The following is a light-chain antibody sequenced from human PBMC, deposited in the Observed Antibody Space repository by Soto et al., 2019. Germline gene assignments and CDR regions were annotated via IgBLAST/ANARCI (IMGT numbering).Light chain of an antibody. CDR1: SSDVGGYNY. CDR2: DVT. Sequence: QSVLTQPASVSGSPGQSITISCTGTSSDVGGYNYVSWYQQHPGKAPKLMSCDVTNRPSGVSRLFAGAKSGKAASLPISALQAEVEADYDCSSYTGSSTAWVFGAGTQVPVL. CDR3: SSYTGSSTAWV. J-gene: IGLJ1*01. V-gene: IGLV2-14*01.